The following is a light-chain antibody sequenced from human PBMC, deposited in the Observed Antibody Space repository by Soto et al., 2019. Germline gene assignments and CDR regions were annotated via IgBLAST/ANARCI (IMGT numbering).Light chain of an antibody. CDR2: EVS. CDR3: SSYTTSSTYV. J-gene: IGLJ1*01. V-gene: IGLV2-14*01. Sequence: QSALTQPASVSGSPGQSITISCTGTTSDVGAYNYVSWYQQHPGKAPKLIIYEVSNRPSGVSNRFSASKSGNTASLTISGLQAEDEADYYCSSYTTSSTYVFATGTKLTVL. CDR1: TSDVGAYNY.